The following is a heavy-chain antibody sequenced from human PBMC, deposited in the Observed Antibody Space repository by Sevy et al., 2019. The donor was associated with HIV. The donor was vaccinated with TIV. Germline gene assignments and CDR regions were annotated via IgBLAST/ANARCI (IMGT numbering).Heavy chain of an antibody. CDR3: ANKRGYSHGPFDY. Sequence: SETLSLTCTVSGGSISSSDSYWSWIRQPPGKGREWIGYIHCSGSSYYNPFLKSRVAMSVDTSERQFSLRLSFMTAADTAVYYCANKRGYSHGPFDYWGQGALVTVSS. V-gene: IGHV4-30-4*01. CDR2: IHCSGSS. D-gene: IGHD5-12*01. J-gene: IGHJ4*02. CDR1: GGSISSSDSY.